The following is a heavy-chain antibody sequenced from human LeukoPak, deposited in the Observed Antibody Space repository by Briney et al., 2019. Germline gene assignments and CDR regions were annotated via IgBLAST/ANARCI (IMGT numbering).Heavy chain of an antibody. J-gene: IGHJ5*02. CDR2: IKQDGSEK. Sequence: GGSLRLSCGASGFTFSSYWMSWVRQAPGKGREWVDNIKQDGSEKYYVDSVKGRFTISRDNAKNSLYLQMNSLRAEDTAVYYCARELRYFDWLSYNWFDPWGQGTLVTVSS. D-gene: IGHD3-9*01. V-gene: IGHV3-7*01. CDR1: GFTFSSYW. CDR3: ARELRYFDWLSYNWFDP.